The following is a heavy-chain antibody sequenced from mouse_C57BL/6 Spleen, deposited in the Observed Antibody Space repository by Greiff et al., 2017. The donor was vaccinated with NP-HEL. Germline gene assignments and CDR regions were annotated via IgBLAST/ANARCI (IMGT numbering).Heavy chain of an antibody. CDR2: INPNYGTT. CDR3: ARGDYYGSSPYYAMDY. D-gene: IGHD1-1*01. J-gene: IGHJ4*01. Sequence: EVQLQESGPELVKPGASVKISCKASGYSFTDYNMNWVKQSNGKSLEWIGVINPNYGTTSYIQKFKGKATLTVDQSSSTAYMQLNSLTSEDSAVYYCARGDYYGSSPYYAMDYWGQGTSVTVSS. V-gene: IGHV1-39*01. CDR1: GYSFTDYN.